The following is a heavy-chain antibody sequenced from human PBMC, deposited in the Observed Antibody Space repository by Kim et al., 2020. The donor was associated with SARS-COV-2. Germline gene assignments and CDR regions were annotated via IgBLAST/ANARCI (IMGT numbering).Heavy chain of an antibody. CDR3: ARGRHSSSFGNWFDP. Sequence: ASVKVSCKASGYTFTGYYMHWVRQAPGQGLEWMGRINPNSGGTNYAQKFQGRVTMTRDTSISTAYMELSRLRSDDTAVYYCARGRHSSSFGNWFDPWGQGTLVTVSS. J-gene: IGHJ5*02. D-gene: IGHD6-13*01. CDR1: GYTFTGYY. V-gene: IGHV1-2*06. CDR2: INPNSGGT.